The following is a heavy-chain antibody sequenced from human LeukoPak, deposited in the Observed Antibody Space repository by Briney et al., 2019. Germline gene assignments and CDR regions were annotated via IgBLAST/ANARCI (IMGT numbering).Heavy chain of an antibody. CDR2: ISSSSSTI. D-gene: IGHD3-22*01. V-gene: IGHV3-48*01. J-gene: IGHJ6*02. CDR3: ASPRPYYDSSGYLNYYYYYGMDV. CDR1: GFTFSRFA. Sequence: GGSLRLSCAASGFTFSRFAMSWVRQAPGKGLEWVSYISSSSSTIYYADSVKGRFTISRDNAKNSLYLQMNSLRAEDTAVYYCASPRPYYDSSGYLNYYYYYGMDVWGQGTTVTVSS.